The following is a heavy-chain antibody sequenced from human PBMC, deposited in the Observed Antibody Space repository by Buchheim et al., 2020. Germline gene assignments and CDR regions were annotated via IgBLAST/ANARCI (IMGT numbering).Heavy chain of an antibody. Sequence: EVQLVESGGGLVQPGGSLRLSCAASGFTFSTYTMNWGRQAPGKGLEWVSYISGSSTTIDYADSVKGRFTISRDNDKNSLYLQMNSLRDEDTAVYYCARTAYGDYIDWYFDLWGRGTL. CDR3: ARTAYGDYIDWYFDL. CDR1: GFTFSTYT. J-gene: IGHJ2*01. CDR2: ISGSSTTI. D-gene: IGHD4-17*01. V-gene: IGHV3-48*02.